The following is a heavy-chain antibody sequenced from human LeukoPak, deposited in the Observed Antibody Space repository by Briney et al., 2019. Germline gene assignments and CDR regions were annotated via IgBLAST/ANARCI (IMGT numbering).Heavy chain of an antibody. CDR1: GYTFTSYG. CDR2: ISAYTGNT. D-gene: IGHD5/OR15-5a*01. J-gene: IGHJ6*02. CDR3: ARGLRSPDYYYYSMDV. Sequence: ASVRVSCRASGYTFTSYGISWVPQAPGQGLEWMGWISAYTGNTNYAQTLQGRVTMTTDASTSTAYMELRSLRSDDTAVYYCARGLRSPDYYYYSMDVWGQATTVTVSS. V-gene: IGHV1-18*01.